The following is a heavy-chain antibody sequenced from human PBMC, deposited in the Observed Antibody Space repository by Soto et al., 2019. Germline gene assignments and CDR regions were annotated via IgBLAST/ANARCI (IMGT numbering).Heavy chain of an antibody. Sequence: PSETLSLTCTVSGGSISSGGYYWSWIRQHPGKGLEWIGYIYYSGSTYYNPSLKSRVTISVDTSKNQFSLKLSSVTAADTAVYYCTRDGDGRMTTNPYYYYGMDVWGPGITVTVSS. CDR1: GGSISSGGYY. V-gene: IGHV4-31*03. CDR3: TRDGDGRMTTNPYYYYGMDV. D-gene: IGHD2-21*02. J-gene: IGHJ6*02. CDR2: IYYSGST.